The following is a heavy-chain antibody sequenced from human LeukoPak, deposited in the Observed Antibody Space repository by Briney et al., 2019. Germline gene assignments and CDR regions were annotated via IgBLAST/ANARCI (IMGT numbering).Heavy chain of an antibody. CDR2: ISWNSGSI. D-gene: IGHD5-12*01. CDR1: GFTFDDHA. Sequence: GGSLRLSCAASGFTFDDHAMHWVRQAPGKGLEWVSGISWNSGSIGYTDSVKGRFTISRDNAKNSLYLQMNSLRAEDTALYYCAKVSDSGYDYFDYWGQGTLVTVSS. V-gene: IGHV3-9*01. J-gene: IGHJ4*02. CDR3: AKVSDSGYDYFDY.